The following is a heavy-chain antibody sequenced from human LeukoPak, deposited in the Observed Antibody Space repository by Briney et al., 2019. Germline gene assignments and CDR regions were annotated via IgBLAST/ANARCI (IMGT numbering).Heavy chain of an antibody. J-gene: IGHJ4*02. CDR2: ISGSDGRT. D-gene: IGHD3-10*01. Sequence: GGSLRLSCAASGISFSGYAMSWVRQGPGKGLEWVSSISGSDGRTHYAESVKGRFIISRDKSKNTLYLQMNSLRAEDTAVYYCASPLWFGEIYWGQGTLVTVSS. CDR1: GISFSGYA. CDR3: ASPLWFGEIY. V-gene: IGHV3-23*01.